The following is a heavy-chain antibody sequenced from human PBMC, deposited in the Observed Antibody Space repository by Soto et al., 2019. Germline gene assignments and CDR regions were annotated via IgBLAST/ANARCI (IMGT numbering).Heavy chain of an antibody. J-gene: IGHJ5*02. Sequence: PGGSLRLPFAASAFSFSGSWMHWVRQTPGKGLVWVSRIKSAGSITSSADSVKVRFTIARDNAKNTLYLQRNSLRAEDTAVYYCARSDWFDPWGQGTLVTVSS. V-gene: IGHV3-74*01. CDR3: ARSDWFDP. CDR2: IKSAGSIT. CDR1: AFSFSGSW.